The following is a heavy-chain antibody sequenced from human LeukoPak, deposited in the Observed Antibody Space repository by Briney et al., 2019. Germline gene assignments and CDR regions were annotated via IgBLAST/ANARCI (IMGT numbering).Heavy chain of an antibody. CDR1: GYTFTNFD. J-gene: IGHJ4*02. D-gene: IGHD4-11*01. Sequence: GASVTVSCKASGYTFTNFDINWVRQATGQGLEWMGWMNPNTGNAGYAQKFQDRVTITWDASRSTAYMDLSSLRSEDTAVYYCARVGYSNSYDYWGQGTLVTVSS. V-gene: IGHV1-8*03. CDR3: ARVGYSNSYDY. CDR2: MNPNTGNA.